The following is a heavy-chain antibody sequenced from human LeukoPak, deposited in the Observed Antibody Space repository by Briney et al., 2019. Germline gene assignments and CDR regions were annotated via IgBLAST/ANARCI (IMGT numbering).Heavy chain of an antibody. CDR1: GFTFSSYA. V-gene: IGHV4-59*12. CDR3: ARDPRERYCTNGVCWPNWFDP. J-gene: IGHJ5*02. Sequence: GSLRLSCAASGFTFSSYAMSWIRQPPGKGLEWIAYISDIGSINYNPSLKSRVTISVDTSKNQFSLKLSSVTAADTAVYYCARDPRERYCTNGVCWPNWFDPWGQGTLVTVSS. D-gene: IGHD2-8*01. CDR2: ISDIGSI.